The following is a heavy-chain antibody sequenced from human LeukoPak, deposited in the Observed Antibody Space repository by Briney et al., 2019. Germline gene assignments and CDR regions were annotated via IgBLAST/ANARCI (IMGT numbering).Heavy chain of an antibody. V-gene: IGHV1-2*02. CDR2: INPNSGGT. D-gene: IGHD3-10*01. J-gene: IGHJ3*02. CDR3: ASTSLVRGVIGPDAFDI. Sequence: ASVKVSCKASEYTFTGYYIHWVRLAPGQGLEWMGWINPNSGGTNYAQKFQGRVTMTKDTSITPAYMELSRRRSDDTAVYYCASTSLVRGVIGPDAFDIWGQGTMVTVSS. CDR1: EYTFTGYY.